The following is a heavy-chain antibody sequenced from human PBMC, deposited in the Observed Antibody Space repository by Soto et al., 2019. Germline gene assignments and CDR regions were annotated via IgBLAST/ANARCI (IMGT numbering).Heavy chain of an antibody. CDR3: ARHVAAAGTLLFDY. V-gene: IGHV4-59*08. CDR2: IYYSGST. D-gene: IGHD6-13*01. J-gene: IGHJ4*02. Sequence: SETLSLTCTVSGGSISSYYWSWIRQPPGKGLEWIGYIYYSGSTNYNPSLKSRVTISVDTSKDQFSLKLSSVTAADTAVYYCARHVAAAGTLLFDYWGQGTLVTVSS. CDR1: GGSISSYY.